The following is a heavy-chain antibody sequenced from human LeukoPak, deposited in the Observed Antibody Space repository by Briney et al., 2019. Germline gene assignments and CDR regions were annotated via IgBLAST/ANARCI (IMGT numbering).Heavy chain of an antibody. J-gene: IGHJ6*03. CDR1: GGSISSSNW. CDR2: IYHSGST. V-gene: IGHV4-4*02. Sequence: PSETLSLTCAVSGGSISSSNWWSWVRQPPGKGLEWIGEIYHSGSTNYNPSLKSRVTISVDKSKNQFSLKLSSVTAADTAVYYCARWPQQLVNVGGYYYYYYMDVWGKGTTVTVSS. D-gene: IGHD6-13*01. CDR3: ARWPQQLVNVGGYYYYYYMDV.